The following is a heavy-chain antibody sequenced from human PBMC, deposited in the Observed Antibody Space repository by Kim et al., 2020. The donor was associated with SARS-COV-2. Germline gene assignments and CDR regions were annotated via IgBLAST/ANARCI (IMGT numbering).Heavy chain of an antibody. Sequence: GYAQKFQGRVTMTRNTAISTAYRELSSLRSEDTAVYYCARGRGSYYPFDYWGQGTLVTVSS. CDR3: ARGRGSYYPFDY. D-gene: IGHD3-10*01. J-gene: IGHJ4*02. V-gene: IGHV1-8*01.